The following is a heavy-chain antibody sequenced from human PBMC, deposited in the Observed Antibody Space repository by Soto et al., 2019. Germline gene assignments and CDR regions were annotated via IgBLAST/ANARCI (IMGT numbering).Heavy chain of an antibody. J-gene: IGHJ4*02. Sequence: QVQLQESGPGQVRPSETLSLTCIVSGVSVRSYTWSWVRQPANKGLEWIGRVFSSVSATYNPSLKSRVSISMDTPENRISLKLDSVTAADAGVYFCARDGMTTGDTWGPGTLVTVSS. CDR1: GVSVRSYT. CDR3: ARDGMTTGDT. CDR2: VFSSVSA. V-gene: IGHV4-4*07. D-gene: IGHD2-21*02.